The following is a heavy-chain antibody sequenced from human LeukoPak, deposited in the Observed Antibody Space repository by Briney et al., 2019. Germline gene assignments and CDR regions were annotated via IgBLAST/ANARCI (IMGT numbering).Heavy chain of an antibody. CDR2: IYTSGST. D-gene: IGHD6-13*01. V-gene: IGHV4-4*07. Sequence: SETLSLNCTVSGGSISSYYWSWIRQPAGKGLEWIGRIYTSGSTNYNPSLKSRVTMSVDTSKNQFSLKLSSVAAADTAVYYCARDGNSSSGYYYYMDVWGKGTTVTVSS. CDR1: GGSISSYY. J-gene: IGHJ6*03. CDR3: ARDGNSSSGYYYYMDV.